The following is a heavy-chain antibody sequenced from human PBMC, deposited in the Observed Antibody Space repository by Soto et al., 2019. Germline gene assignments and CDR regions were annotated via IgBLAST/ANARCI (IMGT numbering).Heavy chain of an antibody. V-gene: IGHV3-30*18. J-gene: IGHJ4*02. CDR2: ISYDGSNE. CDR3: AKDFLKDYGGNAGGDY. CDR1: GFTFSSYG. Sequence: PGGSLRLSCAVSGFTFSSYGMHWVRQAPGKGLEWVAHISYDGSNEHYVDSVKGRFTISRDNSKNTLYLQMNSLRAEDTAVYCCAKDFLKDYGGNAGGDYWGQGTLVTVSS. D-gene: IGHD4-17*01.